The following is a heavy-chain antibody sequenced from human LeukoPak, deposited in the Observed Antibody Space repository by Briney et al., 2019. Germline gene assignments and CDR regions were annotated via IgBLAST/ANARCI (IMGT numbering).Heavy chain of an antibody. D-gene: IGHD3-16*02. CDR1: GGSFSGHY. CDR2: INHSGST. V-gene: IGHV4-34*01. Sequence: SETPSLTCAVYGGSFSGHYWSWIRQPPGKGLEWIGEINHSGSTNYNPSLKSRVTISVDTSKNQFSLKLSSVTAADTAVYYCARRLITFGGVIVTCFDYWGQGTLVTVSS. J-gene: IGHJ4*02. CDR3: ARRLITFGGVIVTCFDY.